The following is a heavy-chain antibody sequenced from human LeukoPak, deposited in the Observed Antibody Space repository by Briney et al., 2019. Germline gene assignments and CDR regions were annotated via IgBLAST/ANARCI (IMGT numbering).Heavy chain of an antibody. CDR2: IKEDGSEG. D-gene: IGHD3-22*01. CDR3: ARDLSWYYDSSGYLGY. Sequence: PGGSLRLSCAASGFTFSRYWMSWVRQAPGKGLEWVANIKEDGSEGYYVDSVKGRFTISRDNTKNSLYLQMSSLRVEDTAVYYCARDLSWYYDSSGYLGYWGQGTLVTVSS. V-gene: IGHV3-7*01. J-gene: IGHJ4*02. CDR1: GFTFSRYW.